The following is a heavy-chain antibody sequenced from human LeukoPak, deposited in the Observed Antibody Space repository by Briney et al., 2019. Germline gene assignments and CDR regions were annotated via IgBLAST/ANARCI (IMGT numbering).Heavy chain of an antibody. CDR3: ARGEPRPRITMVRGVMGHAFDI. J-gene: IGHJ3*02. CDR1: GGTFSSYA. V-gene: IGHV1-69*04. D-gene: IGHD3-10*01. Sequence: ASVKVSCKASGGTFSSYAISWVRQAPGQGLEWMGRIIPILGIANYAQKFQGRVTITADESTSTAYMELSSLRSEDTAVYYCARGEPRPRITMVRGVMGHAFDIWGQGTMVTVSS. CDR2: IIPILGIA.